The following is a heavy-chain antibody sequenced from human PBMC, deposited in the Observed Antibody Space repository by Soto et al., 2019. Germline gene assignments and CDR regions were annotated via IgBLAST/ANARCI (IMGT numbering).Heavy chain of an antibody. J-gene: IGHJ4*01. Sequence: GGFQILPCAAPGLRFSPHSMSWASPDTGKGLEWVSVISESGGSTHYADSVRGRFTVSRDNSKNSLSLRMNSLRDEDTAVYGGSKRRPYSSGWYSPIFHYCGHGALVT. CDR1: GLRFSPHS. D-gene: IGHD6-13*01. V-gene: IGHV3-23*01. CDR3: SKRRPYSSGWYSPIFHY. CDR2: ISESGGST.